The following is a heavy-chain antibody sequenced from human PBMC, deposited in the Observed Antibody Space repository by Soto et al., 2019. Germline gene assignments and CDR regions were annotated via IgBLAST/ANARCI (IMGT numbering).Heavy chain of an antibody. CDR2: INYSGST. J-gene: IGHJ6*02. D-gene: IGHD3-22*01. Sequence: QVQLQQWGAGVLRPSETLSLTCAVYGESFSNHYWTWIRQSPGKGLEWVGEINYSGSTRYNWSLGSRVIISGDTSKNQFSLMVTSVTAEETAVYYCARVVVYRDVGLAYGMDVWGQRNTVTVSS. CDR3: ARVVVYRDVGLAYGMDV. V-gene: IGHV4-34*01. CDR1: GESFSNHY.